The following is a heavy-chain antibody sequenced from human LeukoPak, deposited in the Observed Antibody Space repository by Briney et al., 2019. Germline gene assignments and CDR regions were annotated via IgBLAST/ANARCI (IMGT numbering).Heavy chain of an antibody. J-gene: IGHJ4*02. Sequence: PGGSLRLSCAASGFTFSSYGMHWVRQAPGKGLEWVAFIRYDGCNKYYADSVKGRFTISRDNSKNTLYLQMNSLRAEDTAVYYCAKDRKQLASDYWGQGTLVTVSS. CDR2: IRYDGCNK. V-gene: IGHV3-30*02. CDR3: AKDRKQLASDY. CDR1: GFTFSSYG. D-gene: IGHD6-6*01.